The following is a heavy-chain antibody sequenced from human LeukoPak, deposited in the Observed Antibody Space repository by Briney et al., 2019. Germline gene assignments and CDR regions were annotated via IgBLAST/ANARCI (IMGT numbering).Heavy chain of an antibody. CDR2: INQDGSEE. V-gene: IGHV3-7*01. D-gene: IGHD6-13*01. J-gene: IGHJ4*02. CDR3: ARGVAAAQYPLPVDY. CDR1: GFTFSNYW. Sequence: GGSLRLSCAASGFTFSNYWMTWVRQAPGKGLEWVAHINQDGSEEHYMDSVKARFTISRDNSKNTLYLQMNSLRAEDTAVYYCARGVAAAQYPLPVDYWGQGTLVTVSS.